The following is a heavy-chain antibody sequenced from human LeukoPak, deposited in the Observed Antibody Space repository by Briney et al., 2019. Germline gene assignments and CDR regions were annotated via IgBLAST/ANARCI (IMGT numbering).Heavy chain of an antibody. CDR2: IYYSGST. Sequence: PSETLSLTCTVSGGSISSSSYYWGWFRQPPGKGLEWIGSIYYSGSTYYNPSLKSRVTISVDTSKNQFSLKLSSVTAADTAVYYCAREGYSYGYAHYFDYWGQGTLVTVSS. CDR3: AREGYSYGYAHYFDY. J-gene: IGHJ4*02. CDR1: GGSISSSSYY. V-gene: IGHV4-39*02. D-gene: IGHD5-18*01.